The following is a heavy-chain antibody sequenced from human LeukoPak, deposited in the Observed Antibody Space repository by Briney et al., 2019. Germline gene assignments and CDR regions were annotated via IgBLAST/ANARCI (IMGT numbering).Heavy chain of an antibody. V-gene: IGHV3-73*01. CDR3: AKEGRGSYGPLRYWYFDL. CDR1: GFTFSGSA. Sequence: PGGSLRLSCAASGFTFSGSAMHWVRQASGKGLEWVGRIRSKANSYATAYAASVKGRFTISRDNSKNTLYLQMNSLRAEDTAVYYCAKEGRGSYGPLRYWYFDLWGRGTLVTVSS. D-gene: IGHD1-26*01. CDR2: IRSKANSYAT. J-gene: IGHJ2*01.